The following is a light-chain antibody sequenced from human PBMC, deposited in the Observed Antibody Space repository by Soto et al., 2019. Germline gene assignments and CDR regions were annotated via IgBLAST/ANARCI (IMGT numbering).Light chain of an antibody. Sequence: QSVLTQPRSVSGSPGQSVTISCTGTSSDVGGYKYVSWYQHHPGKAPKLMIYDVSKRPSGVPDRFSGSKSGNTASLTISGLQAEDEADYYCSSFTSTSTRLFGSGTKVTVL. V-gene: IGLV2-11*01. CDR2: DVS. CDR1: SSDVGGYKY. CDR3: SSFTSTSTRL. J-gene: IGLJ1*01.